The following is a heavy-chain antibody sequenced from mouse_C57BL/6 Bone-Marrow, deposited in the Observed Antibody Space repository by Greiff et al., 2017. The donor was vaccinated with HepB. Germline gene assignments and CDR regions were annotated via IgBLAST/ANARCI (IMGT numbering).Heavy chain of an antibody. J-gene: IGHJ3*01. V-gene: IGHV1-81*01. D-gene: IGHD1-1*01. CDR3: GDGSSPAWFAY. CDR2: IYPRSGNT. Sequence: QVHVKQSGAELARPGASVKLSCKASGYTFTSYGISWVKQRTGQGLEWIGEIYPRSGNTYYNEKFKGKATLTADKSSSTAYMELRSLTSEDSAVYVCGDGSSPAWFAYWGQGTLVTVSA. CDR1: GYTFTSYG.